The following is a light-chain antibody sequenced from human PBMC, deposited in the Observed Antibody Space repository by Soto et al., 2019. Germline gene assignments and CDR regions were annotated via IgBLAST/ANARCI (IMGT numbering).Light chain of an antibody. Sequence: DIQMTQSPSTLSASVGDRVTITCRASQSISRWLAWYQQKPGKAPKLLIYDGSNIESGAPSRFSGSGSGTEFTLTISSLQPDDLGNYYCQQYNNLWTFGQGTKVEIK. CDR2: DGS. V-gene: IGKV1-5*01. CDR1: QSISRW. CDR3: QQYNNLWT. J-gene: IGKJ1*01.